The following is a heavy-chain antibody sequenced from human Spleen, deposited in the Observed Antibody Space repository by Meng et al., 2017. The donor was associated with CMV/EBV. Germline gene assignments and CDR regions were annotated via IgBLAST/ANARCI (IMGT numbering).Heavy chain of an antibody. J-gene: IGHJ6*02. CDR1: GFIFRIFP. CDR3: AKDSLGSPIFGVLISSYYGMDV. D-gene: IGHD3-3*01. V-gene: IGHV3-30*02. CDR2: IGYDESNK. Sequence: GESLKISCAVTGFIFRIFPMHWVRQAPGKGLEWVAFIGYDESNKYYADSVKGRFTISRDNSTLYVQMNSLRAEDTAVYYCAKDSLGSPIFGVLISSYYGMDVWGQGTTVTVSS.